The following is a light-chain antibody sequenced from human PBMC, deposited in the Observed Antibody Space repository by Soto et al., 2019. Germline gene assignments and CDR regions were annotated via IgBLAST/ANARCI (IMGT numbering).Light chain of an antibody. CDR2: GAS. Sequence: VVTNSAITLTLSPGERATLSCRASQSVSRSYLAWYQQKPGQAPRLLIYGASSRATGIPDRFSGSGSGTDFTLTISRLEPEDIAVYYCQQYVSWTFGQGTKVDIK. CDR1: QSVSRSY. J-gene: IGKJ1*01. V-gene: IGKV3-20*01. CDR3: QQYVSWT.